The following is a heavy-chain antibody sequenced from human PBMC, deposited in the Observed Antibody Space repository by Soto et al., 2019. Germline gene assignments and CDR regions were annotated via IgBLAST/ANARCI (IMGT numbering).Heavy chain of an antibody. CDR1: GYKFGSAW. D-gene: IGHD3-3*02. Sequence: EESLKISCKGVGYKFGSAWIGWVRQMPGKGLEWMGIIKPGTSDIRYSPSCRGHVTISADEAVSTAYLQWSSLKASDTAMYYCARQLSHICDSWGQGTLVTVSS. V-gene: IGHV5-51*01. J-gene: IGHJ4*02. CDR2: IKPGTSDI. CDR3: ARQLSHICDS.